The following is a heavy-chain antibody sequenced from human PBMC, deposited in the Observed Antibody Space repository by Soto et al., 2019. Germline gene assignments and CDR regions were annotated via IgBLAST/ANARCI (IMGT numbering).Heavy chain of an antibody. Sequence: PGESLKISCKGSGYKFTSYWIAWVRQMPGKGLEWMGIIYPGDSDTRYSPSFQGQVTISGDKSISTAYLQWSSLKASDTAMYYCARHRSSSSRDYFDLWGQGTLVTVSS. CDR2: IYPGDSDT. J-gene: IGHJ4*02. CDR3: ARHRSSSSRDYFDL. CDR1: GYKFTSYW. V-gene: IGHV5-51*01. D-gene: IGHD6-6*01.